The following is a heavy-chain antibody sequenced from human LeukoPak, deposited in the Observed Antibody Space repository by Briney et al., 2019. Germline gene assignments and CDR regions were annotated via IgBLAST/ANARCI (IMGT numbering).Heavy chain of an antibody. CDR1: GGTFSSYA. V-gene: IGHV1-69*13. Sequence: SVKVSCKASGGTFSSYAISWVRQAPGQGLEWMGGIIPIFGTANYAQKFQGRVTITADESTSTAYMELSSLRSEDTAVYYCARDRSLIIKDYYYYGMDVWGQGTTVTVSS. CDR2: IIPIFGTA. CDR3: ARDRSLIIKDYYYYGMDV. J-gene: IGHJ6*02. D-gene: IGHD2-8*01.